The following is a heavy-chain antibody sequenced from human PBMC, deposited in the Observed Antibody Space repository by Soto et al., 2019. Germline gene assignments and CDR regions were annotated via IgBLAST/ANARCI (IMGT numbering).Heavy chain of an antibody. V-gene: IGHV1-69*01. CDR1: GGTFSSYA. CDR3: ATSPGPVLDYYGMDV. D-gene: IGHD2-2*01. J-gene: IGHJ6*02. Sequence: QVQLVQTGAEVKKPGSSVKVSCRASGGTFSSYAISWVRQAPGQGLEWMGGIIPIFGTANYAQKFQGRVTITAEESTSTAHMELGSLRTEDTALYYCATSPGPVLDYYGMDVWGQGTTVTVSS. CDR2: IIPIFGTA.